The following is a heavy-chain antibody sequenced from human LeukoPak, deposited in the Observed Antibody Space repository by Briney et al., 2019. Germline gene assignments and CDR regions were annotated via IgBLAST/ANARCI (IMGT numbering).Heavy chain of an antibody. J-gene: IGHJ5*02. CDR1: GFTFSSYA. CDR3: ARVLSGSWDWFDP. V-gene: IGHV3-21*01. D-gene: IGHD3-22*01. Sequence: GGSLRLSCAASGFTFSSYAMSWVRQAPGKGLEWVSSISSSSSYIYYADSVKGRFTISRDNAKNSLYLQMNSLRAEDAAVYYCARVLSGSWDWFDPWGQGTLVTVSS. CDR2: ISSSSSYI.